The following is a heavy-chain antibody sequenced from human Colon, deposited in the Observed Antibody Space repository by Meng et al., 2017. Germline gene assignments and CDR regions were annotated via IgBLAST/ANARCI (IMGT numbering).Heavy chain of an antibody. CDR1: GYNFNNYY. V-gene: IGHV1-46*02. Sequence: ASVKVSCKASGYNFNNYYIHWVRQAPGQGLEWMGIINPNGGSTSYAHKFKGRVTMTRDTSPSTVSMELSSLRSEDTAVYYCARVDDVGYSYGGKYGMDGWGQGTMVTVSS. J-gene: IGHJ6*02. CDR3: ARVDDVGYSYGGKYGMDG. D-gene: IGHD5-18*01. CDR2: INPNGGST.